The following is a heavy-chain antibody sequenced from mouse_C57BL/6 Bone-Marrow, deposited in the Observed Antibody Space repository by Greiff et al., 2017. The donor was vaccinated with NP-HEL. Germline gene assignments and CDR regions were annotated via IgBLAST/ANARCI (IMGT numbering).Heavy chain of an antibody. D-gene: IGHD1-3*01. CDR2: IYPSDSET. V-gene: IGHV1-61*01. CDR1: GYTFTSYW. CDR3: ARERGYTCAY. J-gene: IGHJ3*01. Sequence: QVQLQQPGAELVRPGSSVKLSCKASGYTFTSYWMDWVKQRPGQGLEWIGNIYPSDSETHYNQKFKDKATLTVDKSSSTAYMQLSSLTSEDSAVYYCARERGYTCAYWGQGTLVTVSA.